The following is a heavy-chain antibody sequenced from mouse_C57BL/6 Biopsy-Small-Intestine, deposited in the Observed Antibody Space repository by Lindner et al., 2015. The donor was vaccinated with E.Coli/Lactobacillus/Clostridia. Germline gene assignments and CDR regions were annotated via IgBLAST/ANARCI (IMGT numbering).Heavy chain of an antibody. J-gene: IGHJ1*01. CDR1: GYSFTSYW. Sequence: SVKVSCKASGYSFTSYWMHWVRQAPGQGLEWMGVINPSGTWKIYAQKFQGRATMTRDASTSTDYMELSSLRSEDTAVYYCARDNSATNEADYWWFDPWGQGTLVTVSS. CDR2: INPSGTWK. V-gene: IGHV1-59*01. D-gene: IGHD6-1*01. CDR3: ARDNSATNEADYWWFDP.